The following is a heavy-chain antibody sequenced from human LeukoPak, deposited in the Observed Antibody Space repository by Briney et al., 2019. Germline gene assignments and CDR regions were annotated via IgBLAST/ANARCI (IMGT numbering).Heavy chain of an antibody. J-gene: IGHJ6*03. CDR1: ADSISSGGYS. CDR3: ARGKNTYYYYMDV. Sequence: PSQTLSLTCAVSADSISSGGYSWSWIRQPPGKGLEWIGYIDYSGSTYYNPSLKSRVTISVDTSKNQFSLKLSSVTAADTAVYYCARGKNTYYYYMDVWGKGTTVTVSS. CDR2: IDYSGST. V-gene: IGHV4-30-4*07.